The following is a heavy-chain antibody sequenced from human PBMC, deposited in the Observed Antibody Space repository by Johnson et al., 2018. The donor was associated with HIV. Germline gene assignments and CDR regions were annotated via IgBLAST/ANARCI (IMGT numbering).Heavy chain of an antibody. CDR2: IYTGGNT. CDR1: GFTVSSNC. D-gene: IGHD2-21*02. CDR3: TRGGWKVVTSIFAFDI. Sequence: VQLVESGGGLIQPGGSLRLSCAASGFTVSSNCMSWVRQAPGKGLEWVSVIYTGGNTYYADSLKGRFTISRDTSKNTLYLQMNSLRAEDTAVYYCTRGGWKVVTSIFAFDIWGQGTMVAVSS. J-gene: IGHJ3*02. V-gene: IGHV3-66*03.